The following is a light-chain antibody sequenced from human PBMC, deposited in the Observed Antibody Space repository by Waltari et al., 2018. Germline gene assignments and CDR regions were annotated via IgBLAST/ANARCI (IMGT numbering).Light chain of an antibody. V-gene: IGLV2-11*01. CDR3: CSYAGGYTYV. CDR2: EVS. J-gene: IGLJ1*01. Sequence: QSALTQPRSVSGSPGQSLTISCPGNSSAVGCCNYVSWYQQHPGKAPKLMIYEVSERPSGVPDRFSGSKSGNTASLTISGLQAEDEADYYCCSYAGGYTYVFGIGTKVTVL. CDR1: SSAVGCCNY.